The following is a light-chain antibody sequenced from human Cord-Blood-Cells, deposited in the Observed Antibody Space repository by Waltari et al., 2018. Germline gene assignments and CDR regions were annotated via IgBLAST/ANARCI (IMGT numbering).Light chain of an antibody. CDR2: KAS. CDR3: QQYNSYSYT. Sequence: DIQMTQSPSTLSASVGDRVTLTCRASQSISSWLAWYQQKPGKAPKLLIYKASSLASGVPLRFSGSGSGTEFTLTISSLQPDDFVTYYCQQYNSYSYTFGQGTKLEIK. V-gene: IGKV1-5*03. J-gene: IGKJ2*01. CDR1: QSISSW.